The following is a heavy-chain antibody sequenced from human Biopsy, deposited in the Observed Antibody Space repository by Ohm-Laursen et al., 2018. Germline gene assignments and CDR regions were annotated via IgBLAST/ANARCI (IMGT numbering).Heavy chain of an antibody. V-gene: IGHV3-48*03. CDR2: ISSSGLTL. Sequence: SLRLSCAASGFIFSYYEMNWFRQAPGRGLEWVSYISSSGLTLYYAESVKGRFTISGDNPKNSLYLQMNSLRADDSAVYFCAREQPALSGGGSWFDSWGQGTLVSVSS. J-gene: IGHJ5*01. CDR3: AREQPALSGGGSWFDS. CDR1: GFIFSYYE. D-gene: IGHD6-19*01.